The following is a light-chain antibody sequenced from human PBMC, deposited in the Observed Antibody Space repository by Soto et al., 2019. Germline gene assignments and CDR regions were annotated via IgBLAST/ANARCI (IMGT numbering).Light chain of an antibody. V-gene: IGLV2-8*01. CDR3: SSYAGSKNFSV. CDR1: NSDVGAYNY. Sequence: QSVLTQPPSASGSPGQSVTISCTGTNSDVGAYNYVSWYQQYPGKAPKVIIYEVSKRPSGVPDRFSGPKSGNTASLTVSGLQAEDEADYYCSSYAGSKNFSVFGTGTKLTVL. J-gene: IGLJ1*01. CDR2: EVS.